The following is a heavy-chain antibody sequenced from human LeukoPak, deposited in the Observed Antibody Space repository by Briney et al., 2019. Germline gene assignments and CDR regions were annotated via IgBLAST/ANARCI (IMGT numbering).Heavy chain of an antibody. D-gene: IGHD1-26*01. Sequence: GGSLRLSCAASGFTFSGSAMHWVRQASGKGLEWVGRIRSKANSYATAYAASVKGRFTISRDDSKNTAYLQMNSLKTEDTAVYYCTSHREWELSPFDYWGQGTLVTVSS. CDR3: TSHREWELSPFDY. CDR2: IRSKANSYAT. CDR1: GFTFSGSA. J-gene: IGHJ4*02. V-gene: IGHV3-73*01.